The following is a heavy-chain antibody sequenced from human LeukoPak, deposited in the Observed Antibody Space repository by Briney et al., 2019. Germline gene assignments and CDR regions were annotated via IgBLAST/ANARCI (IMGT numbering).Heavy chain of an antibody. J-gene: IGHJ4*02. CDR1: GFTFSTYA. CDR2: ISGSGGRT. CDR3: AKEKESSGYFDY. Sequence: GGSLRLSCAASGFTFSTYAMSWVRQAPGKGQEWVSAISGSGGRTYYADSVKSRFTISRDNSKNTLYLQMNSLRAEDTAVYYCAKEKESSGYFDYWGQGTLVTVSS. D-gene: IGHD3-10*01. V-gene: IGHV3-23*01.